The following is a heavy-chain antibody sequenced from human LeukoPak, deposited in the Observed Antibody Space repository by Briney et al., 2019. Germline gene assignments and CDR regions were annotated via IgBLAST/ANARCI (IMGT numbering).Heavy chain of an antibody. CDR2: IISIFGTT. V-gene: IGHV1-69*13. J-gene: IGHJ5*02. CDR1: GGTFTNYA. CDR3: ATERGISMTADSSS. Sequence: SVKVSCKASGGTFTNYAINWVRQAPGQGLEWMGGIISIFGTTNYAQKFQGRVTITADESTSAAYMEITSLSSEDTALYYCATERGISMTADSSSWGQGTLVTVSS. D-gene: IGHD3-22*01.